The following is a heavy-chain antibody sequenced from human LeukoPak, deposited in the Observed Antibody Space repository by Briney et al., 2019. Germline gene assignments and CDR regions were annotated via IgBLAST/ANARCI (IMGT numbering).Heavy chain of an antibody. J-gene: IGHJ4*02. CDR1: GFTFSDYY. D-gene: IGHD5-24*01. CDR2: ISSSSSYT. Sequence: PGGSLRLSCAASGFTFSDYYMSWIRQAPGKGLEWVSYISSSSSYTNYADSVKGRFTISRDNAKNSLYLQMNSLRAEDTAVYYCARESVEMATTNYFDYWGQGTLVTVSS. V-gene: IGHV3-11*05. CDR3: ARESVEMATTNYFDY.